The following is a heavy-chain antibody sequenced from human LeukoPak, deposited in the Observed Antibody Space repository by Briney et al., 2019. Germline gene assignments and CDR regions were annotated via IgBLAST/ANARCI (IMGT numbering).Heavy chain of an antibody. V-gene: IGHV3-30-3*01. CDR2: ISYDGSNK. J-gene: IGHJ6*02. Sequence: GGSLRLSCAASGFTFSSYAMHWVRQAPGKGLEWVAVISYDGSNKYYADSVKGRFTISRDNFKNTLYLQMNSLRAEDTAVYYCARDMSSSWYSPYYYYGMDVWGQGTTVTVSS. CDR1: GFTFSSYA. CDR3: ARDMSSSWYSPYYYYGMDV. D-gene: IGHD6-13*01.